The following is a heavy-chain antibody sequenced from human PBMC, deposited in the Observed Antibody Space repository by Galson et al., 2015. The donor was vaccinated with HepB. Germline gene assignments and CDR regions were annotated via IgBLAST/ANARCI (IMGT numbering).Heavy chain of an antibody. D-gene: IGHD3-22*01. CDR2: IYYSGST. V-gene: IGHV4-59*08. CDR1: GGSISSYY. J-gene: IGHJ3*02. Sequence: SETLSLTCTVSGGSISSYYWSWIRQPPGKGLEWIGYIYYSGSTNYNPSLKSRVTISVDTSKNQFSLKLSSVTAADTAVYYCARSTYDSSGYYPYIWGQGTMVTVSS. CDR3: ARSTYDSSGYYPYI.